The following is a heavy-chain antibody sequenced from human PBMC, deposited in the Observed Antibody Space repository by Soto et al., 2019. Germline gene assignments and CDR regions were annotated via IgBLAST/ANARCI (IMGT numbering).Heavy chain of an antibody. CDR3: ARCLVPAANVDY. CDR1: GGSISSSSYY. CDR2: IYYSGST. V-gene: IGHV4-39*01. Sequence: SETLSLTCTVSGGSISSSSYYWGWIRQPPGKGLEWIGSIYYSGSTYYNPSLKSRVTISVDTSKNQFSLKLSSVTAADTAVYYCARCLVPAANVDYWGQGTLVTVSS. D-gene: IGHD2-2*01. J-gene: IGHJ4*02.